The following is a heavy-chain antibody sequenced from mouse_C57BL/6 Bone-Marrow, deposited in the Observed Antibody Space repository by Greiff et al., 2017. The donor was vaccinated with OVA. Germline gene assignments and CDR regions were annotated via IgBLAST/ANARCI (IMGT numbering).Heavy chain of an antibody. CDR2: ISDGGSYT. CDR3: ARAGLGMDY. CDR1: GFTFSSYA. J-gene: IGHJ4*01. V-gene: IGHV5-4*01. Sequence: EVQLVESGGGLVKPGGSLKLSCAASGFTFSSYAMSWVRQTPEKRLEWVATISDGGSYTYYPDNVKGRFTISRDNAKNNLYLQMSHLKSEDTAMYYCARAGLGMDYWGQGTSVTVSS. D-gene: IGHD4-1*01.